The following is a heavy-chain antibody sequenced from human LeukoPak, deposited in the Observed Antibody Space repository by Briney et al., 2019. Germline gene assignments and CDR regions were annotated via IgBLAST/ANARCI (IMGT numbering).Heavy chain of an antibody. CDR3: ARGKRGYSSSWYDY. V-gene: IGHV4-34*01. J-gene: IGHJ4*02. Sequence: SETLSLTCADYGGSFSGYYWSWIRQPPGKGLEWIGEINHSGSTNYNPSLKSRVTISVDTSKNQFSLKLSSVTAADTAVYYCARGKRGYSSSWYDYWGQGTLVTVSS. CDR2: INHSGST. D-gene: IGHD6-13*01. CDR1: GGSFSGYY.